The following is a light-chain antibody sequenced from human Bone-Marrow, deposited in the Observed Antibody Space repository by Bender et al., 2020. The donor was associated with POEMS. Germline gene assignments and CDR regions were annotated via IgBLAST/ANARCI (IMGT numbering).Light chain of an antibody. CDR2: SSH. CDR3: AVWDDSLNGWV. V-gene: IGLV1-44*01. J-gene: IGLJ3*02. CDR1: SSNIGAHA. Sequence: QSVLTQPPSASGTPGQRVTISCSGGSSNIGAHAVNWYQHLPGTAPKLLIYSSHRRPSEVPDRFPGSRSGTSPSLAISGLQSEDEADYYCAVWDDSLNGWVFGGGTKLTVL.